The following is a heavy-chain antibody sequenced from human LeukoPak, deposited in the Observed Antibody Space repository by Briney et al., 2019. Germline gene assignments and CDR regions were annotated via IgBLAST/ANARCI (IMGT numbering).Heavy chain of an antibody. Sequence: SETLSLTCTVSGGSISSYYWSWIRQPPGKGLEWIGYIYYSGSTNYNPSLKSRVTISVDTSKNQFSLKLCSVTAADTAVYYCARGSLVFAFDIWGQGTMVTVSS. CDR1: GGSISSYY. CDR2: IYYSGST. D-gene: IGHD6-6*01. CDR3: ARGSLVFAFDI. V-gene: IGHV4-59*01. J-gene: IGHJ3*02.